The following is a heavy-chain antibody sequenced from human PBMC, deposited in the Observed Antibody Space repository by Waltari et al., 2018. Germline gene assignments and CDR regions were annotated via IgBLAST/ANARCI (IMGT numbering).Heavy chain of an antibody. V-gene: IGHV4-39*01. J-gene: IGHJ4*02. Sequence: QLQLQESGPGLVKASETLSLTCTVSGGSISSSSYYWDWIPQPPGKGLEWIGSMSYSGSTYYNPSLKSRVTISVDTSKNQFSLKLSFVTAADTAMYYCARHQGQQLVLFDYWGQGTLVTVSS. CDR3: ARHQGQQLVLFDY. D-gene: IGHD6-13*01. CDR2: MSYSGST. CDR1: GGSISSSSYY.